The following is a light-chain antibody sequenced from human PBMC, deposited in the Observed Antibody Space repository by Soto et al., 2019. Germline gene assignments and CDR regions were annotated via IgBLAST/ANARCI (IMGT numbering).Light chain of an antibody. CDR1: QSISSY. CDR3: QQRSSWPRT. CDR2: ASS. Sequence: DIQLTQSPATLSLSLGDRATLTCRASQSISSYLAWYQQKPGQAPRLLIYASSNRHAGIPARFSGSGSGTDFTLTISSLEPEDFAVYYCQQRSSWPRTFGQGTKVEIK. V-gene: IGKV3-11*01. J-gene: IGKJ1*01.